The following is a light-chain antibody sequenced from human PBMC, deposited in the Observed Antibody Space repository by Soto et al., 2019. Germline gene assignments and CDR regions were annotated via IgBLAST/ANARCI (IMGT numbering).Light chain of an antibody. Sequence: EIVLTQSPGTLSLSPGERATLSCRASESVSSSYLAWYQQKPGRAPRLLIFGASTRATGIPDRFSGSGSGTDFTLTISRLETEDFAVYFCQQYGSSPRTFGQGTKLEI. V-gene: IGKV3-20*01. CDR1: ESVSSSY. CDR2: GAS. CDR3: QQYGSSPRT. J-gene: IGKJ2*02.